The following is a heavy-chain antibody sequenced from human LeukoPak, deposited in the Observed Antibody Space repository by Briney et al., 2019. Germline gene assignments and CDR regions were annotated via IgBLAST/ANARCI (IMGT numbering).Heavy chain of an antibody. Sequence: ASVKVSCKASGYTFTSYGISWVRQAPGQGLEWMGWISAYNGNTNCAQKLQGRVTMTTDTSTSTAYMELRSLRSDDTAVYYCARGPMGQQTSLGYYYYMDVWGKGTTVTVSS. J-gene: IGHJ6*03. CDR3: ARGPMGQQTSLGYYYYMDV. CDR1: GYTFTSYG. CDR2: ISAYNGNT. D-gene: IGHD6-13*01. V-gene: IGHV1-18*01.